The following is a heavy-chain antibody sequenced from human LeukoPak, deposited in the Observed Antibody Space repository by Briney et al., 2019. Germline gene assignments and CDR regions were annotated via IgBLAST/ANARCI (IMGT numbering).Heavy chain of an antibody. V-gene: IGHV4-38-2*01. CDR1: GYSIISGYF. CDR2: IYHSGST. J-gene: IGHJ4*02. Sequence: SETLSLTCAVSGYSIISGYFWGWIRQPPGKGLGWIGTIYHSGSTYYNPSLKSRVTISVDTSKNQFSLNLSSVTAADTAVYFCAKSGYDYPPYFDYWGQGTLVTVSS. CDR3: AKSGYDYPPYFDY. D-gene: IGHD5-12*01.